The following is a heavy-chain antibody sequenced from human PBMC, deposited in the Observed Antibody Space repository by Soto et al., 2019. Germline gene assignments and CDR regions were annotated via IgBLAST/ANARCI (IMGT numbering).Heavy chain of an antibody. V-gene: IGHV4-28*01. J-gene: IGHJ6*02. CDR2: IYHHGST. CDR1: GYSITNANW. Sequence: PSETLSLTCAVSGYSITNANWWAWIRQPPGKGLEWIGYIYHHGSTFYNPSLKSRVTMSADTSKNQFSLKLSSVTAVDTAVYYCARSELTGTTVRVYGVDVWGQGTTVTVSS. CDR3: ARSELTGTTVRVYGVDV. D-gene: IGHD1-1*01.